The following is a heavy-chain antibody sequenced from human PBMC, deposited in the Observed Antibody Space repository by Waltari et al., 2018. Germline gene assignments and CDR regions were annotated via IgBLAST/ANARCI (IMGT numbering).Heavy chain of an antibody. CDR1: GGSFSGYF. CDR2: INHSGSS. CDR3: ARHQYDFWSGYYTDY. Sequence: QVQLQQWGAGLLKPSETLSLTCAVYGGSFSGYFWSWLRHPHGKGLEWIGEINHSGSSNYNPSLKSRVTISVDTSKNQFSLKLSSVTAADTAVYYCARHQYDFWSGYYTDYWGQGTLVTVSS. V-gene: IGHV4-34*01. D-gene: IGHD3-3*01. J-gene: IGHJ4*02.